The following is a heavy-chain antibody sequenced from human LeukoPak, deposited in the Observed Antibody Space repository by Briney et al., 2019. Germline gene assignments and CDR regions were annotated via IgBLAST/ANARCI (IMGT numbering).Heavy chain of an antibody. CDR3: ARGATVTTYHYYYMDV. V-gene: IGHV1-18*01. Sequence: ASVKVSCKASGYTFSSYGITWVRQAPGQGLEWMGWISGYNANTNYAQKVQGRLTMTTDTSTSTAYMELRSLRSDDTAVYYCARGATVTTYHYYYMDVWGKGTTVTVSS. CDR1: GYTFSSYG. CDR2: ISGYNANT. J-gene: IGHJ6*03. D-gene: IGHD4-11*01.